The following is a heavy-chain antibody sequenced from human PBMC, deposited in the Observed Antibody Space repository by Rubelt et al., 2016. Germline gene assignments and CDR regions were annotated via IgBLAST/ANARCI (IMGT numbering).Heavy chain of an antibody. CDR2: IKEDGSEK. Sequence: RQAAGEGLEWVANIKEDGSEKYYVDSVKGRFTISRDNARNSLYLQMNSLRAEDTALYYCAKDSMKSITIFGVANADFDYWGQGTLVTVSS. J-gene: IGHJ4*02. D-gene: IGHD3-3*01. CDR3: AKDSMKSITIFGVANADFDY. V-gene: IGHV3-7*03.